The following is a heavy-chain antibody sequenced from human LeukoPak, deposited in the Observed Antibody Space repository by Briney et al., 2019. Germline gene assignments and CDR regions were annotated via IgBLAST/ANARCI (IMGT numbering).Heavy chain of an antibody. Sequence: ASVKVSCKASGDTSSGPYIHWVRQAPGQGLEWMGFINPYNADRYYAQRFQGGVTMTGDTSITTAYMELSRLRSDDTALYFCARGRGTYSFDPWGQGTLVTVSS. J-gene: IGHJ5*02. CDR2: INPYNADR. V-gene: IGHV1-2*02. CDR1: GDTSSGPY. CDR3: ARGRGTYSFDP. D-gene: IGHD2-15*01.